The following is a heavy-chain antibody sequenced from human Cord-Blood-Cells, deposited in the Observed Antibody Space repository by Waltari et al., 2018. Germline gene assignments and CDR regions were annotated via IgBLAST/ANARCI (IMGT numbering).Heavy chain of an antibody. Sequence: QVQLVQSGAEVKKPGASVKVSCKASGYTFTSYGISWVRQAPGQGLGWSGWISGYNGNANYAQKHQGRVTMTTDTSTSTAYMALRSLRADDTAVYYCAREPGGRLLWFGELLPADAFDIWGQGTMVTVSS. CDR1: GYTFTSYG. D-gene: IGHD3-10*01. J-gene: IGHJ3*02. CDR2: ISGYNGNA. V-gene: IGHV1-18*04. CDR3: AREPGGRLLWFGELLPADAFDI.